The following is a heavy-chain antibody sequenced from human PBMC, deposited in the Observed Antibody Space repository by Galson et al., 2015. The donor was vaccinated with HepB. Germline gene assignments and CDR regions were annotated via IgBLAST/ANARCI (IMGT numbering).Heavy chain of an antibody. CDR1: GYTFTSYA. V-gene: IGHV1-3*01. Sequence: SVKVSCKASGYTFTSYAMHWVRQAPGQRLEWMGWVNAGNGNTKYSQKFQGRVTITRDTSASTAYMELSSLRSEDTAVYYCARSLETIKQWLVRLVPHAFDIWGQGTMVTVSS. D-gene: IGHD6-19*01. CDR2: VNAGNGNT. J-gene: IGHJ3*02. CDR3: ARSLETIKQWLVRLVPHAFDI.